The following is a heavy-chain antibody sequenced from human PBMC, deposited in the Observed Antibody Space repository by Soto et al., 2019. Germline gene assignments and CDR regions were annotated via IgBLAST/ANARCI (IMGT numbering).Heavy chain of an antibody. D-gene: IGHD6-6*01. J-gene: IGHJ6*02. CDR3: ARNESSNIYGMDV. CDR2: ISSSSFSI. V-gene: IGHV3-21*01. Sequence: SGGSLRLSCAASGFTFSSYSMNWVRQAPGKGLEWVSSISSSSFSINYADSVKGRFSISRDNAQNSLHLQMNNLRAEDTAVYYCARNESSNIYGMDVWGQGTTVTVS. CDR1: GFTFSSYS.